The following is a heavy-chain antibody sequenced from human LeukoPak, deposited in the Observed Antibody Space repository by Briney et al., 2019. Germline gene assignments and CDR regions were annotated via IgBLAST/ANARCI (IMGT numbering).Heavy chain of an antibody. D-gene: IGHD2-15*01. V-gene: IGHV3-7*01. CDR1: GFTFSSYW. Sequence: QPGGSLRLSSAASGFTFSSYWMIWVRQAPGKGLEWVANTKQDGSEKYYVDSVKGRFTIFRDNAKNSLYLQMNSLRAEDTAVYYCARVLDSSSSRYQAFPYWGQGTLVTVSS. CDR2: TKQDGSEK. J-gene: IGHJ4*02. CDR3: ARVLDSSSSRYQAFPY.